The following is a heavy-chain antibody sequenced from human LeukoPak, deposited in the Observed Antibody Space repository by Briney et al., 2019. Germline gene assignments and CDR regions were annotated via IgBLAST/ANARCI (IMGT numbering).Heavy chain of an antibody. CDR1: GFTFDDYA. J-gene: IGHJ4*02. V-gene: IGHV3-9*01. CDR3: AKDSSSGWYYFDY. CDR2: ISWNSGSI. D-gene: IGHD6-19*01. Sequence: PGGSLRLSCAASGFTFDDYAMHWVRQAPGKGLEWVSGISWNSGSIGYADSVEGRFTISRDNAKNSLYLQMNSLRAEDTALYYCAKDSSSGWYYFDYWGQGTLVTVSS.